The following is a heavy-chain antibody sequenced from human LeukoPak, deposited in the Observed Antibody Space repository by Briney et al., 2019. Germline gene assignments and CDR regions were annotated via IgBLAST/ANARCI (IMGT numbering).Heavy chain of an antibody. D-gene: IGHD6-13*01. CDR1: GYTLTELS. CDR2: ISYDGSKK. J-gene: IGHJ4*02. V-gene: IGHV3-30*18. CDR3: AKEWHSSSWLDY. Sequence: SCKVSGYTLTELSMHWVRQAPGKGLEWVAVISYDGSKKYYADSVKGRFSISRDNSKNTVCLQMKSLRAEDTAVYYCAKEWHSSSWLDYWGQGTLVTVYS.